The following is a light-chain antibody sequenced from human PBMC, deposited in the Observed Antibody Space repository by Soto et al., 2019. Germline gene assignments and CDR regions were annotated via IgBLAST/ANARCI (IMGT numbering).Light chain of an antibody. CDR2: DAS. J-gene: IGKJ1*01. CDR3: QQYNSYKS. CDR1: QTISRQ. Sequence: DIPMTQSPSTLSASVGDRVTITCRASQTISRQFAWYQQKPGKAPKVLIYDASNLESGVPSRFSGSGSGTEFALTNSSLQPDDFATYYCQQYNSYKSFGQGTKVEIK. V-gene: IGKV1-5*01.